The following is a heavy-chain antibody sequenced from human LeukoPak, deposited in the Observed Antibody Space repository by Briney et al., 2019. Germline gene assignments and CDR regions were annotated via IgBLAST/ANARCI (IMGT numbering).Heavy chain of an antibody. D-gene: IGHD7-27*01. CDR1: GFTFSSYA. V-gene: IGHV3-30-3*01. CDR3: ARDLNWELDY. CDR2: ISYDGSNK. J-gene: IGHJ4*02. Sequence: GGSLRLSCAASGFTFSSYAMHWVRQAPGKGLEWVAVISYDGSNKYYADSVKGRFTISRDNSKNTLYLQMNSLRAEDTAVYYCARDLNWELDYWGQGTLVTVSS.